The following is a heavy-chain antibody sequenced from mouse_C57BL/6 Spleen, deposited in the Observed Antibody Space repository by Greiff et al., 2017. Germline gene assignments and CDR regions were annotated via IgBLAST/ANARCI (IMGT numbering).Heavy chain of an antibody. J-gene: IGHJ4*01. D-gene: IGHD1-1*01. CDR1: GYTFTSYW. CDR3: ASKGYYGSSSYAMDY. Sequence: QVQLQQPGAELVKPGASVKLSCKASGYTFTSYWMHWVKQRPGQGLEWIGMIHPNSGSTNYNEKFKSKATLTVDKSSSTAYMQLSSLTSEDSAVYYCASKGYYGSSSYAMDYWGQGTSVTVSS. V-gene: IGHV1-64*01. CDR2: IHPNSGST.